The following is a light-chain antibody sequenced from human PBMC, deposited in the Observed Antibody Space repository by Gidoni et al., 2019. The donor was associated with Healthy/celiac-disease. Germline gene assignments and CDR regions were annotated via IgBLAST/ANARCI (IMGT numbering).Light chain of an antibody. Sequence: DIQMTQSPSSLSASVGDRVTITCQASQDISNYLNWYQQKPGKAPKLLIYDASNLETGVPSRFSGSGSGTDFTFTISSLQPEDIATYYCQQYDNLPRALTFGGXTKVEIK. CDR2: DAS. CDR3: QQYDNLPRALT. V-gene: IGKV1-33*01. CDR1: QDISNY. J-gene: IGKJ4*01.